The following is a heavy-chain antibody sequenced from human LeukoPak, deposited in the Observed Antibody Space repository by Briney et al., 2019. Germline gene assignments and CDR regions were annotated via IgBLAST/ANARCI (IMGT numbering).Heavy chain of an antibody. J-gene: IGHJ5*02. CDR2: ISWNSGSI. V-gene: IGHV3-9*01. CDR3: AIYSGRFEP. D-gene: IGHD5-12*01. CDR1: GFTFDDYA. Sequence: GRSLRLSCAASGFTFDDYAMHWVRQAPGKGLEWVSGISWNSGSIGYADSVKGRFTISRDNAKNSLYLQMNSLRAGDTAWYYCAIYSGRFEPWGQGTLVTVSS.